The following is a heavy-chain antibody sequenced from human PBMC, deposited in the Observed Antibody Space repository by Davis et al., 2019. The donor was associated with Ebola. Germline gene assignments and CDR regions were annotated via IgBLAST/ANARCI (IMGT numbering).Heavy chain of an antibody. V-gene: IGHV3-48*02. Sequence: GGSLRLSCAASGFTFSSYWMSWVRQAPGKGLEWVSYISSSSSTIYYADSVKGRFTISRDNAKNSLYLQMNSLRDEDTAVYYCASDLYDFWSGYYTGAFDYWGQGTLVTVSS. CDR2: ISSSSSTI. J-gene: IGHJ4*02. D-gene: IGHD3-3*01. CDR1: GFTFSSYW. CDR3: ASDLYDFWSGYYTGAFDY.